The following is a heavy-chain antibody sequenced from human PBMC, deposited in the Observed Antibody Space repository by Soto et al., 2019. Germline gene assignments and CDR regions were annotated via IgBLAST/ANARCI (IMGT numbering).Heavy chain of an antibody. J-gene: IGHJ6*02. CDR1: GYTFTGYY. CDR3: ARDSKVIAATDYYYYYGMDV. D-gene: IGHD6-13*01. V-gene: IGHV1-2*04. Sequence: ASVKVSCKASGYTFTGYYMHWVRQAPGQGLEWMGWINPNSGGTNYAQKFQGWVTMTRDTSISTAYMELSRLRSDDTAVYYCARDSKVIAATDYYYYYGMDVWGQGTTVTVSS. CDR2: INPNSGGT.